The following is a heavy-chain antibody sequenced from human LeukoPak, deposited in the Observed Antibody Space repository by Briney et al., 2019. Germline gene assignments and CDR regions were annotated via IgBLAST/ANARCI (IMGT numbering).Heavy chain of an antibody. CDR2: IYISGSP. V-gene: IGHV4-4*07. Sequence: SQTLSLTCTVSSGSISTSYWNWIRQPAGKGLEWIGRIYISGSPKYNPSLESRATMSVDTSKNLFTLKLRSVTAADTAVYYCAKATAGVEATTGFDSWGHGTLVTVAS. CDR1: SGSISTSY. J-gene: IGHJ5*01. D-gene: IGHD1-26*01. CDR3: AKATAGVEATTGFDS.